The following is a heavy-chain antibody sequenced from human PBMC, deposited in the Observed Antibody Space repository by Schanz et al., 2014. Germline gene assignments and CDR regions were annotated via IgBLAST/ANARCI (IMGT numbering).Heavy chain of an antibody. D-gene: IGHD2-8*02. Sequence: QVQLQESGPGLVKPSQTLSLTCTVSGGSVSSGGDYWSWIRQHPGKGLEWIGFISYSGSTYYNPSLKSRVAISVGTTKTQCTLKWRSVTDADTAVYYCARDSLRGATGGYGMDVWGQGTTVTVSS. V-gene: IGHV4-31*03. J-gene: IGHJ6*02. CDR2: ISYSGST. CDR3: ARDSLRGATGGYGMDV. CDR1: GGSVSSGGDY.